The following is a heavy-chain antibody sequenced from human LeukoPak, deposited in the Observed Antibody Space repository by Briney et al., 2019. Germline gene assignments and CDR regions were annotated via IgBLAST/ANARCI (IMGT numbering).Heavy chain of an antibody. CDR3: AKDRAGAQNWAALDP. Sequence: PGGSLRLSCAASGFTVSNDYMAWVRQAPGRGLEWVSLIYGDGTTFYTDSVKGRFTISRDNFKNTMYLQMNSLRPEDTALYYCAKDRAGAQNWAALDPWGQGTLVTVSS. CDR1: GFTVSNDY. CDR2: IYGDGTT. J-gene: IGHJ5*02. D-gene: IGHD7-27*01. V-gene: IGHV3-66*02.